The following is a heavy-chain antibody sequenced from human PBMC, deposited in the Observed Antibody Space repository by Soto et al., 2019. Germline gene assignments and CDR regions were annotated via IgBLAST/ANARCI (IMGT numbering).Heavy chain of an antibody. CDR3: ARDRSQWLLFWFDP. D-gene: IGHD6-19*01. V-gene: IGHV1-69*13. Sequence: GASVKVSCKASGGTFSSYAISWVRLAPGQGLEWMGGIIPIFGTANYAQKFQGRVTITADESTSTAYMELSSLRSEDTAVYYCARDRSQWLLFWFDPWGQGTLVTVSS. CDR2: IIPIFGTA. J-gene: IGHJ5*02. CDR1: GGTFSSYA.